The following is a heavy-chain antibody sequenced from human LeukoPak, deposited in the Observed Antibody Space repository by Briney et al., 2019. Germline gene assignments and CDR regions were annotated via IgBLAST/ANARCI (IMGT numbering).Heavy chain of an antibody. CDR1: GGSISSYY. CDR3: ARKDGDW. CDR2: IYYSGST. D-gene: IGHD3-9*01. V-gene: IGHV4-59*08. Sequence: SETLSLTCTVSGGSISSYYWSWIRQPPGKGLEWIGYIYYSGSTSYNPSLKSRVTISLDTSKNQVSLRLSSVTAADTAVYCARKDGDWWGQGTLVTVSS. J-gene: IGHJ4*02.